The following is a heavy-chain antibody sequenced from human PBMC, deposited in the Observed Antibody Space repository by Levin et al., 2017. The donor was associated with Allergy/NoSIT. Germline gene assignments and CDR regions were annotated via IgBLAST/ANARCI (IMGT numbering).Heavy chain of an antibody. CDR3: AGGFGYSYGHLGVFDY. CDR1: GFTFSSYS. J-gene: IGHJ4*02. D-gene: IGHD5-18*01. V-gene: IGHV3-21*01. Sequence: GGSLRLSCAASGFTFSSYSMNWVRQAPGKGLEWVSSISSSSSYIYYADSVKGRFTISRDNAKNSLYLQMNSLRAEDTAVYYCAGGFGYSYGHLGVFDYWGQGTLVTVSS. CDR2: ISSSSSYI.